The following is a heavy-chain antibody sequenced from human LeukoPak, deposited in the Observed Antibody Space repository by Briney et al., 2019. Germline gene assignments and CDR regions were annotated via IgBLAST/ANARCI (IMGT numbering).Heavy chain of an antibody. CDR1: GYTSTGYY. CDR2: INPNSGGT. V-gene: IGHV1-2*02. CDR3: ARGPHWDPHFDY. J-gene: IGHJ4*02. D-gene: IGHD7-27*01. Sequence: ASVKVSCKASGYTSTGYYMHWVRQAPGQGLEWMGWINPNSGGTNYAQKLQGRVTMTTDTSTSTAYMELRSLRSDDTAVYYCARGPHWDPHFDYWGQGTLVTVSS.